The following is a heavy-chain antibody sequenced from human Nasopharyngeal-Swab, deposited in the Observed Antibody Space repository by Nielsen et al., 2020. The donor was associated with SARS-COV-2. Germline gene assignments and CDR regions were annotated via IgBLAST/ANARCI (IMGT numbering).Heavy chain of an antibody. CDR3: ARDQGSGSYGAFDI. V-gene: IGHV3-13*01. Sequence: GESLKISCAASGFTFSSYDMHWVRQATGKGLEWVSAIGTAGDTYYPGSVKGRFTISRENAKNSLYLQMNSLSDGDTAVYYCARDQGSGSYGAFDIWGQGTMVTVSS. CDR1: GFTFSSYD. D-gene: IGHD1-26*01. CDR2: IGTAGDT. J-gene: IGHJ3*02.